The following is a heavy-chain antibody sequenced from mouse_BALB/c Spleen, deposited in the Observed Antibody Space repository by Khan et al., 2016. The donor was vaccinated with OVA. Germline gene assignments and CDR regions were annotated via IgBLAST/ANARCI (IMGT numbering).Heavy chain of an antibody. CDR1: GYTFTYYV. Sequence: VELVESGPELVKPGASVKMSCKASGYTFTYYVITWVKQRTGQGLEWIGEIYPGSDNAYYNERFKGKATLTADKSSNTTHMQLSSLTSEDSAVYFGARGYGYYVYFDYWGQGTTLTVSS. CDR2: IYPGSDNA. J-gene: IGHJ2*01. V-gene: IGHV1-81*01. CDR3: ARGYGYYVYFDY. D-gene: IGHD2-3*01.